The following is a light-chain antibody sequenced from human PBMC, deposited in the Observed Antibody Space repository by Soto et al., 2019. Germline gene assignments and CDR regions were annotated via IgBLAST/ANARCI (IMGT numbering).Light chain of an antibody. V-gene: IGLV2-14*01. CDR2: DVS. CDR3: STYTSSSTPLV. J-gene: IGLJ1*01. CDR1: SSDVGGYNY. Sequence: QSALTQPASVSGSPGQSITISCTGTSSDVGGYNYVSWYQQHPGKAPKLMIYDVSNRPSGVSNRFSGSKSGNTASLTISGLQAXDEADYYCSTYTSSSTPLVFGTGYKVTVL.